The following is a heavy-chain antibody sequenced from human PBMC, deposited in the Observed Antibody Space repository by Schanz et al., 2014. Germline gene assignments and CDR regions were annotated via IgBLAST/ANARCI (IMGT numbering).Heavy chain of an antibody. CDR3: ARAPGANASPYYFDY. V-gene: IGHV3-7*03. CDR1: GFTVSSNY. D-gene: IGHD2-8*01. Sequence: EVQLVESGGGLVQPGGSLRLSCAASGFTVSSNYMSWVRQAPGKGLEWVANIKQDGIEKYYVDSVKGRFTISRDNAKNSLYLQMNSLRHDDTAFYYCARAPGANASPYYFDYWGQGSLVTVSS. J-gene: IGHJ4*02. CDR2: IKQDGIEK.